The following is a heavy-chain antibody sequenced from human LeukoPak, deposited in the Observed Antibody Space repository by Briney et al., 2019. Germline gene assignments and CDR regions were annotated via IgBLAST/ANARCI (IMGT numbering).Heavy chain of an antibody. J-gene: IGHJ4*02. Sequence: HRASVKVSCKASGYTFTGYYMHWVRQAPGQGLEWMGWINPNSGGTNYAQKFQGRVTMTRDTSISTAYMELSRLRSDDTAVYYCARDESYGSGSYSYWGQGTLVTVSS. CDR1: GYTFTGYY. D-gene: IGHD3-10*01. V-gene: IGHV1-2*02. CDR3: ARDESYGSGSYSY. CDR2: INPNSGGT.